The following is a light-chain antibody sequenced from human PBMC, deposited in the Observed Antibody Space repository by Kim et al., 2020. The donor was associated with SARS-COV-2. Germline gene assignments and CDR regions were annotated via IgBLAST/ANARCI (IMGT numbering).Light chain of an antibody. J-gene: IGKJ1*01. CDR1: QSITNW. CDR3: QQYNSYPWT. V-gene: IGKV1-5*03. Sequence: DIQMTQSTPTLSASVGDRVTITCRASQSITNWLAWYQQKPGKAPNLLIYRDSSLETGVPSRFSGSGSGTEFTLTISSLQPEDSATYYCQQYNSYPWTFGQGTKVDIK. CDR2: RDS.